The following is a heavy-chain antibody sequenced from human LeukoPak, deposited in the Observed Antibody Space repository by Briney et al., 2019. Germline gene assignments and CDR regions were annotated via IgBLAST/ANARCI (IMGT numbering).Heavy chain of an antibody. Sequence: QTGGSLRLSCAASGFTFSSYSMSWVRQAPGKGLEWVSSISGSGGSIYYAGSVKGRFTISRDKSKSTLYLQMNSLRAEDTAIYYCAKEAVAAAGPFDYWGQGTLVTVSS. D-gene: IGHD6-13*01. CDR1: GFTFSSYS. CDR2: ISGSGGSI. CDR3: AKEAVAAAGPFDY. J-gene: IGHJ4*02. V-gene: IGHV3-23*01.